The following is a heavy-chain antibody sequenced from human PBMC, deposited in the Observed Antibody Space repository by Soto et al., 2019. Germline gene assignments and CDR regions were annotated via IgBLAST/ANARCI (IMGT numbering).Heavy chain of an antibody. V-gene: IGHV3-23*01. J-gene: IGHJ2*01. Sequence: EVQVLESGGGLVQPGGSLRLSCAGSGFTLSTYAISWVRQAPGKGLEWVSAISGDGVDRHYADSVKGRFTISRDNSRNTLYLQMNSLRLEDTAVYYCAKDYPERTVAVTSWFFDLWGPGTLVTVSS. CDR1: GFTLSTYA. CDR3: AKDYPERTVAVTSWFFDL. CDR2: ISGDGVDR. D-gene: IGHD2-15*01.